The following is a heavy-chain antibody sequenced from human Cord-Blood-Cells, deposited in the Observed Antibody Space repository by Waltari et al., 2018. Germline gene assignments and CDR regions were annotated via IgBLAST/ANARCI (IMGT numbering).Heavy chain of an antibody. V-gene: IGHV2-5*02. CDR2: IYWDDDK. CDR3: AHRREERGIAARDAFDI. J-gene: IGHJ3*02. CDR1: GFSLSTSGVG. D-gene: IGHD6-6*01. Sequence: QITLKESGPTLVKPTQTLTLTCTFSGFSLSTSGVGVGWIRQPPGKALEWLALIYWDDDKRSSPSLKSRLTITKDTSKNQVVLTMTNMDPVDTATYYCAHRREERGIAARDAFDIWGQGTMVTVSS.